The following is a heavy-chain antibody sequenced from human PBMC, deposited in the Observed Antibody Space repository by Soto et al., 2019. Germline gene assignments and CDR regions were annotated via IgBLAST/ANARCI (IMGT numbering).Heavy chain of an antibody. CDR1: GYSFTSYW. Sequence: PGESLKISCKGSGYSFTSYWIGWVRQMPGKGLEWMGIIYPGDSDTRYSPSFQGQVTISADKSISTAYLQWSSLKASDTAMYYCARHAQTYYDILTGYSYYYYGMDVWGQGTTVTVSS. CDR3: ARHAQTYYDILTGYSYYYYGMDV. V-gene: IGHV5-51*01. D-gene: IGHD3-9*01. J-gene: IGHJ6*02. CDR2: IYPGDSDT.